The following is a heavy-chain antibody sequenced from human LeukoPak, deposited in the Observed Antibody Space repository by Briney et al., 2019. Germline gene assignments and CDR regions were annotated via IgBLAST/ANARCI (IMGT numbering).Heavy chain of an antibody. CDR2: INPSGGST. J-gene: IGHJ4*02. V-gene: IGHV1-46*01. D-gene: IGHD4-17*01. Sequence: ASVKVSCKASGYTFTSYYMHWVRQAPGKGLEWMGIINPSGGSTSYAQKFQGRVTMTRDTSTSTVYMELSSLRSEDTAVYYCARVLDAQGDYGGTAFNYWGQGTQVTVSS. CDR1: GYTFTSYY. CDR3: ARVLDAQGDYGGTAFNY.